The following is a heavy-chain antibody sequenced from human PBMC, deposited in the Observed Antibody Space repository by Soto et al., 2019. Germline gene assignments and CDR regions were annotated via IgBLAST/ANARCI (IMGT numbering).Heavy chain of an antibody. J-gene: IGHJ6*02. V-gene: IGHV6-1*01. D-gene: IGHD6-19*01. CDR1: GDSVSSNSAA. CDR3: ARVGAIAVAGTNYGMDV. Sequence: SQTLSLTCAISGDSVSSNSAAWNWIRQSPSRGLGWLGRTYYRSKWYNDYAVSVKSRITINPDTSKNQFSLQLNSVTPEDTAVYYCARVGAIAVAGTNYGMDVWGQGTTVTVSS. CDR2: TYYRSKWYN.